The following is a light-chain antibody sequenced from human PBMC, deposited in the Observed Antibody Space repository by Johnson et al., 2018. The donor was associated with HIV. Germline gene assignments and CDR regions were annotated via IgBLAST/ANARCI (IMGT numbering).Light chain of an antibody. CDR3: GAWDSSLNAYV. J-gene: IGLJ1*01. CDR1: SSNIGNNY. Sequence: QSVLTQPPSVSAAPGQKVTISCSGSSSNIGNNYVSWYQQFPGTAPKLLIYDNNKRPSGIPDRISGSKSGTSATLDITGLQTGDEGDYYCGAWDSSLNAYVFGAWTTVTVL. V-gene: IGLV1-51*01. CDR2: DNN.